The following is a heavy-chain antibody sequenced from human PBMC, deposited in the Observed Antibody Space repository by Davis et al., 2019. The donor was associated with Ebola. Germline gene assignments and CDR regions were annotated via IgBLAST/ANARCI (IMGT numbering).Heavy chain of an antibody. D-gene: IGHD5-24*01. CDR3: ARIYGGTTITD. V-gene: IGHV3-23*01. CDR2: ISGSGGST. J-gene: IGHJ4*02. Sequence: PGGSLRLSCAGSEFTFSSYAMSWVRQAPGKGLEWVSGISGSGGSTYYTDSVKGRFTISRDNSKNTLYLQMQSLRPDDTAVYYCARIYGGTTITDWGQGTLVTVS. CDR1: EFTFSSYA.